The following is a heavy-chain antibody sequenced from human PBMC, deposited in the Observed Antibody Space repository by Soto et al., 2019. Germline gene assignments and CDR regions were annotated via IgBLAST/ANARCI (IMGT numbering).Heavy chain of an antibody. CDR3: ARDRDPYYYYYGMDV. CDR1: GYTFTSYD. Sequence: ASVKVSCKASGYTFTSYDINWVRQATGQGLEWMGWMNPNSGNTGYAQKFQGRVTMTRNTSISTAYMELSSLRSDDTAVYYCARDRDPYYYYYGMDVWGQGTTVTVSS. J-gene: IGHJ6*02. V-gene: IGHV1-8*01. CDR2: MNPNSGNT.